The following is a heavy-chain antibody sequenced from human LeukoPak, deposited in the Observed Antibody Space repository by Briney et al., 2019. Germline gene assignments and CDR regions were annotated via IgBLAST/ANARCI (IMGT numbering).Heavy chain of an antibody. CDR1: GGSISSGGYY. Sequence: PSETLSLTYPVSGGSISSGGYYWSWIRQHPGKGLEWIGYTYYSGSTYYNPSLKSRVTISVDTSKNQFSLKLSSVTAADTAVYYCARGLTARRNFDYWGQGTLVTVSS. CDR2: TYYSGST. J-gene: IGHJ4*02. V-gene: IGHV4-31*03. D-gene: IGHD6-6*01. CDR3: ARGLTARRNFDY.